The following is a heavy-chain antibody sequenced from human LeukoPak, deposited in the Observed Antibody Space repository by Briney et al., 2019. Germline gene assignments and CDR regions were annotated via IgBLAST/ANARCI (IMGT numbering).Heavy chain of an antibody. Sequence: GGSLRLSCAASGFTFSSYGMHWVRQAPGKGLEWVAFIRYDGSNKYYADSVKGRFTISRDNSKNTLYLQMNSLRAEDTAVYYCARIILGATGGDYWGQGALVTVSS. CDR2: IRYDGSNK. D-gene: IGHD1-26*01. V-gene: IGHV3-30*02. CDR1: GFTFSSYG. J-gene: IGHJ4*02. CDR3: ARIILGATGGDY.